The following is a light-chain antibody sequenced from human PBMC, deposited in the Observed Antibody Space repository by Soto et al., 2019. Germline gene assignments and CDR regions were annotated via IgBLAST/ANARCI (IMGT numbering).Light chain of an antibody. Sequence: DIVMTQSPDSLAVSLGERATINCKSSQSILYSSNNKNYLAWYQQKPGQPPKLLIYWASIRESGVPDRFGGSGSGTDFTLTISSLQAEDVALYYCQQYYSSWTFGQGTKVEIK. CDR1: QSILYSSNNKNY. J-gene: IGKJ1*01. V-gene: IGKV4-1*01. CDR3: QQYYSSWT. CDR2: WAS.